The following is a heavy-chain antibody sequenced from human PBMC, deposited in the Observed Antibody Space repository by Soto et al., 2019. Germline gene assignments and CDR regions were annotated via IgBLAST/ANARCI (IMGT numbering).Heavy chain of an antibody. Sequence: VASVKVSCKASGYTFTNYGINWVRQAPGQGLEWMGWISAHNGNTHYAQKFQDRVTPTRDTSTSTADLEVRSLRSDDTAVYYCARSHSSSWSFDPWGQGTLVTVSS. V-gene: IGHV1-18*04. D-gene: IGHD6-13*01. CDR1: GYTFTNYG. CDR2: ISAHNGNT. CDR3: ARSHSSSWSFDP. J-gene: IGHJ5*02.